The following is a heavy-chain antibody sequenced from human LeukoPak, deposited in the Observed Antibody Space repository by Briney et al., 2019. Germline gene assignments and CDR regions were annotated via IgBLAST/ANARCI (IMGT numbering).Heavy chain of an antibody. CDR2: IYTSGST. D-gene: IGHD5-18*01. Sequence: PSQTLSLTRTVSGGSISSGSYYWSWIRQPAGKGLEWIGRIYTSGSTNYNPSLKSRVTMSVDMSKSQFSLKLSSVTAADTAVYYCAGSKYNYGYGTSAYWGQGTLVTVSS. J-gene: IGHJ4*02. CDR3: AGSKYNYGYGTSAY. V-gene: IGHV4-61*02. CDR1: GGSISSGSYY.